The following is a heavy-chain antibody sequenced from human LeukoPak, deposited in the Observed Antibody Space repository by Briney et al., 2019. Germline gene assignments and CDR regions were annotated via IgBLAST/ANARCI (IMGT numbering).Heavy chain of an antibody. V-gene: IGHV3-48*01. Sequence: GGSLRLSCAASGFTFNTYTMNWVRQAPGKGLECVSYISGSSGIIDYADSVRGRFTISRDNAKNSLYLQMNSLRVEDTAFYYCAKDNRRHYTSGPNPDSLHWGQGALVTVSS. CDR1: GFTFNTYT. CDR3: AKDNRRHYTSGPNPDSLH. D-gene: IGHD6-19*01. J-gene: IGHJ4*02. CDR2: ISGSSGII.